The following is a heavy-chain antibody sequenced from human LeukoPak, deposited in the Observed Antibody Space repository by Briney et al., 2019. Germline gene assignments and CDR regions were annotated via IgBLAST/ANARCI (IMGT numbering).Heavy chain of an antibody. CDR1: GASISRSSHY. J-gene: IGHJ4*02. Sequence: SETLSLTCTVSGASISRSSHYWGWIRQPPGKGLEWIGEINHSGSTNYNPSLKSRVTISVDTSKNQFSLKLSSVTAADTAVYYCAGLYSSDCSSTSCSIDYWGQGTLVTVSS. D-gene: IGHD2-2*01. CDR3: AGLYSSDCSSTSCSIDY. CDR2: INHSGST. V-gene: IGHV4-39*07.